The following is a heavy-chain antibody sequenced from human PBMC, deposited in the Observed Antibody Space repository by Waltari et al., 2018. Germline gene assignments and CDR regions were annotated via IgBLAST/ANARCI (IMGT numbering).Heavy chain of an antibody. CDR2: VYYDGTT. CDR3: MRQVLGYCTSAACRRLES. D-gene: IGHD2-8*01. V-gene: IGHV4-38-2*01. J-gene: IGHJ4*02. CDR1: GYALNSGFY. Sequence: QLQLKESGPGLLKASETLSLTCDVSGYALNSGFYWGWIRQSPGKGLEWIATVYYDGTTFYDPSLVSRATTTMDTAKNQFSLTLESVTAADTVVYYCMRQVLGYCTSAACRRLESWGQGNLVTVSP.